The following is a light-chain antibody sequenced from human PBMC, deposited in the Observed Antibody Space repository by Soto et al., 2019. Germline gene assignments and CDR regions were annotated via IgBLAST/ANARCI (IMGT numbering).Light chain of an antibody. J-gene: IGLJ1*01. V-gene: IGLV2-14*01. CDR2: DVT. Sequence: QSALTQPASMSGSPGQSITISCTGTNSDVGGYNSVSWYQQHPGKAPKLMIYDVTKRPSGVSSRFSGSKSGNTASLTISGLQAEDEADYYCSSYTTNTTPYVFGTGTKLTVL. CDR3: SSYTTNTTPYV. CDR1: NSDVGGYNS.